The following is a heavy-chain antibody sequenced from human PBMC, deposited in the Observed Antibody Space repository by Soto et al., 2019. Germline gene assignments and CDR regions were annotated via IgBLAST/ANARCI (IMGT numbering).Heavy chain of an antibody. J-gene: IGHJ5*02. CDR1: GVSFSGYY. CDR3: AKTMAMVRGVKGWFDP. D-gene: IGHD3-10*01. Sequence: PSETLSLTCAVYGVSFSGYYWIWIRQPPGKGLEWIGEINHSGSTNYNPSLKSRVTISVDTSKNQFSLKLSSVTAADTAVYYCAKTMAMVRGVKGWFDPWGQGTLVTVSS. V-gene: IGHV4-34*01. CDR2: INHSGST.